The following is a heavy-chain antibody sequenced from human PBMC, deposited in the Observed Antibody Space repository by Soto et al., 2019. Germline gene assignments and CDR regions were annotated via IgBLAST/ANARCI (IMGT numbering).Heavy chain of an antibody. CDR2: ISYDGGNK. CDR1: GFIFNTYA. J-gene: IGHJ5*02. D-gene: IGHD5-12*01. Sequence: QMQLLESGGGVVQPGRSLRLSCEASGFIFNTYAIHWVRQAPGKGLEWVAVISYDGGNKYHADSVKGRFSISRDNSKSTVYLQMNSLRPDDTAVYYCVRGGRWIALWDVGPWGQGTLVTVSS. V-gene: IGHV3-30-3*01. CDR3: VRGGRWIALWDVGP.